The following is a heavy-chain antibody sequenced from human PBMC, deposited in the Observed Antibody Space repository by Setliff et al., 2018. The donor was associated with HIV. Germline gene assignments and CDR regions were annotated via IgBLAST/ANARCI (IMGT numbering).Heavy chain of an antibody. CDR3: ARSDISENGYFDS. CDR1: GHTFANSY. CDR2: MNHNDGGT. Sequence: ASAKVSCKASGHTFANSYLHWVRQGPGQGLEWMGIMNHNDGGTQYAQNCRGRVSMTRDTSTTTVYMELYSLGSEDTAVYHCARSDISENGYFDSWGQGTLVTVSS. D-gene: IGHD4-17*01. V-gene: IGHV1-46*01. J-gene: IGHJ4*02.